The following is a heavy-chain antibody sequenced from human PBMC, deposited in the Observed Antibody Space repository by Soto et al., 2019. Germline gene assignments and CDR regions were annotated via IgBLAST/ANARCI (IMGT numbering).Heavy chain of an antibody. CDR2: INPNSGGT. D-gene: IGHD3-22*01. J-gene: IGHJ5*02. Sequence: QVQLVQSGAEVKKPGASVKVSCKASGYTFTGYYMHWVRQAPGQGLEWMGWINPNSGGTNYAQKFQGWVTMTRDTPICTAYMELSRLRSDDTAVYYCARGVGDGESGGYYVPWGQGTLVTVSS. CDR1: GYTFTGYY. CDR3: ARGVGDGESGGYYVP. V-gene: IGHV1-2*04.